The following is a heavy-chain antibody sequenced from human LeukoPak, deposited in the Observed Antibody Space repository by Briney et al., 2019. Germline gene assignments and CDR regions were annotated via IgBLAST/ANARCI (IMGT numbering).Heavy chain of an antibody. J-gene: IGHJ4*02. CDR3: ARSYDARIVATLFDF. V-gene: IGHV5-51*01. CDR2: IYPGDSDT. CDR1: GYSFTSYW. D-gene: IGHD5-12*01. Sequence: GESLKISCKGSGYSFTSYWIGWVRQMPGKGLEWMGIIYPGDSDTRYSPSFQGQVTISADKSISTAYLQWSSLKASDTAMYYCARSYDARIVATLFDFWGQGTLVTVSS.